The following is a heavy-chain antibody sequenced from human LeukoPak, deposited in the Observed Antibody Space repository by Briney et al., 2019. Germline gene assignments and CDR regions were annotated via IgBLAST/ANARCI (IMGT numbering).Heavy chain of an antibody. CDR3: AKARIMITFGGVVPHY. Sequence: GGSLRLSCAASGFTVSSDEMSWVRQAPGKGLERVSSISGGSTYYADSRKGRFTISRDNSKNTLYLQMNSLRAEDTAVYYCAKARIMITFGGVVPHYWGQGTLVTVSS. V-gene: IGHV3-38-3*01. D-gene: IGHD3-16*01. CDR2: ISGGST. CDR1: GFTVSSDE. J-gene: IGHJ4*02.